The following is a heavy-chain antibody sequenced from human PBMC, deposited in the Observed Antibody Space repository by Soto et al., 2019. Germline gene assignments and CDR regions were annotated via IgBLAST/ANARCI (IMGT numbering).Heavy chain of an antibody. Sequence: QVQLVESGVGVVQPGRSLRLSCAASGFTFNNYGMHWVRQAPGKGLEWVAVISYDGSNKYYADSVKGRLTISRDNSKNTLYLQMNSLRAEDTAVYYCAKQLGYCSSTSCRDYYYGMDVWGQGTTITVSS. D-gene: IGHD2-2*01. CDR3: AKQLGYCSSTSCRDYYYGMDV. CDR1: GFTFNNYG. J-gene: IGHJ6*02. CDR2: ISYDGSNK. V-gene: IGHV3-30*18.